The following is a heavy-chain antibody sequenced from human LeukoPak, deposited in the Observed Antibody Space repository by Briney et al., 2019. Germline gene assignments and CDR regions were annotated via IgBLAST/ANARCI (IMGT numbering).Heavy chain of an antibody. Sequence: GGSLRLSCAASGFTFTVFAMTWVRQAPGRGLEWVSAISGSGDRTYYADSVKGRFTISRDNSKDTLYLRMNNLGAEDTAVYYCAKGRGYWGQGTLVTVSS. J-gene: IGHJ4*02. V-gene: IGHV3-23*01. CDR3: AKGRGY. CDR2: ISGSGDRT. CDR1: GFTFTVFA.